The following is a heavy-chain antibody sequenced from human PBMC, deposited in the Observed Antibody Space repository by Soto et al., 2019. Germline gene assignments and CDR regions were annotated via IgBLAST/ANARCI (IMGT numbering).Heavy chain of an antibody. V-gene: IGHV3-23*01. D-gene: IGHD6-13*01. Sequence: GGSLRLSCAASGFTFSSYAMSWVRQAPGKGLEWVSAISGSGGSTYYADSVKGRFTISRDNSKNTLYLQMNSLRAEDTAVYYCAKDLSIIAAAGTGAFDIWGQGTMVTVSS. J-gene: IGHJ3*02. CDR1: GFTFSSYA. CDR3: AKDLSIIAAAGTGAFDI. CDR2: ISGSGGST.